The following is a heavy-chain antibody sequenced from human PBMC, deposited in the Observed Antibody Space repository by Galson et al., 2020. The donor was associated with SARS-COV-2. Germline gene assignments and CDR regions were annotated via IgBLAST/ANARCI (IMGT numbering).Heavy chain of an antibody. CDR3: AREWGDTSSSVCDY. J-gene: IGHJ4*02. D-gene: IGHD2-21*01. Sequence: ASVKVSCKASGYTFTSYYLHWVRQAPGQGLEWVGIINPRDDITAYAQKFQGRVTMTRDTSTSTVYMELSSLRPEDTAVYYCAREWGDTSSSVCDYWGRGTRVTVSS. CDR1: GYTFTSYY. CDR2: INPRDDIT. V-gene: IGHV1-46*01.